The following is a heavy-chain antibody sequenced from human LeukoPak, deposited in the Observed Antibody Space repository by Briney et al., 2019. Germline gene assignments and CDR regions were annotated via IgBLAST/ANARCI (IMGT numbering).Heavy chain of an antibody. D-gene: IGHD1-26*01. Sequence: ASVKVSCKASGYTFTSYYMHWVRQAPGQGLEWMGIINPSGGSTSYAQKFQGRVTMTRDTSTSTVYMELSSLRSGDTAVYYCARERVGATFFDYWGQGTLVTVSS. V-gene: IGHV1-46*01. CDR1: GYTFTSYY. J-gene: IGHJ4*02. CDR3: ARERVGATFFDY. CDR2: INPSGGST.